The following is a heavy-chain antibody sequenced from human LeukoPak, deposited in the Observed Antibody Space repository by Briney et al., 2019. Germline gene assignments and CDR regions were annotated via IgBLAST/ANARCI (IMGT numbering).Heavy chain of an antibody. J-gene: IGHJ4*02. D-gene: IGHD3-3*01. V-gene: IGHV3-7*01. Sequence: PGGSLRLSCVASGFTFSHYWMSWVRQAPGKGLEWVANIKEDGSEKYYVDSVKGRFTIFRDNAKNSLYLRMNSLRAEDTAVYYCARGSIFGVVMRGGGVYFDYWGQGTLVTVSS. CDR1: GFTFSHYW. CDR2: IKEDGSEK. CDR3: ARGSIFGVVMRGGGVYFDY.